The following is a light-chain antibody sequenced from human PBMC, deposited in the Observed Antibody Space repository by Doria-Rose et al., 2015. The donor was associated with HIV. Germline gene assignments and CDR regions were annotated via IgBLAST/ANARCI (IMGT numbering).Light chain of an antibody. CDR1: QSFSSTY. V-gene: IGKV3-20*01. J-gene: IGKJ1*01. CDR2: DGS. CDR3: HQYGTSWT. Sequence: EIVMTQSPGTLSLSPGERATLSCRASQSFSSTYSAWYQQKPGQAPSLLIYDGSTGATGIPDRFSASGSGTDFTLTINRLEPEDFALYYCHQYGTSWTFGQGTKVEI.